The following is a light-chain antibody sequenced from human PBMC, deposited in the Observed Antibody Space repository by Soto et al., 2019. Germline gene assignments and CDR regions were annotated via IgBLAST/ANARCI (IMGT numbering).Light chain of an antibody. Sequence: EIALTQSPGTLSLSPWERATLSCRASQSVASNYLAWHQQKPGQAPRLLIYGASSRATGVPDRFSGSGSGTDFTLTIRRLEPEDFAVYYCQQYGSSPWTFGQGTKVE. CDR2: GAS. V-gene: IGKV3-20*01. CDR1: QSVASNY. J-gene: IGKJ1*01. CDR3: QQYGSSPWT.